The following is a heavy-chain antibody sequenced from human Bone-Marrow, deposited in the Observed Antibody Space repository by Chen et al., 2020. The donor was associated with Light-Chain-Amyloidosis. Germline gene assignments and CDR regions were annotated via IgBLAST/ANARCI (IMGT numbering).Heavy chain of an antibody. J-gene: IGHJ4*02. D-gene: IGHD3-22*01. CDR2: ISSSGSTI. V-gene: IGHV3-48*03. CDR3: ARVGSYDSSGYYFYYFDY. CDR1: GFTSSSYE. Sequence: EVQLVESGGGLVQPGGYLRLSCAASGFTSSSYEMNWVRQAPGKGLEWVSYISSSGSTIYYADSVKGRFTISRDNAKNSLYLQMNSLRAEDTAVYYCARVGSYDSSGYYFYYFDYWGQGTLVTVSS.